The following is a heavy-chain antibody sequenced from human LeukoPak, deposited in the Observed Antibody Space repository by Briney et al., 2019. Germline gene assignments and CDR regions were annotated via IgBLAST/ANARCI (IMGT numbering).Heavy chain of an antibody. CDR2: INPNSGGT. Sequence: GASVKVSCKASGYTFTGYYMHWVRQAPGQGLEWRGWINPNSGGTNYAQKFQGRVTMTRDTSISTAYMELSRLRSDDTAVYYCARDRSRAVAGTGTVGYWGQGTLVTVSS. CDR1: GYTFTGYY. J-gene: IGHJ4*02. D-gene: IGHD6-19*01. CDR3: ARDRSRAVAGTGTVGY. V-gene: IGHV1-2*02.